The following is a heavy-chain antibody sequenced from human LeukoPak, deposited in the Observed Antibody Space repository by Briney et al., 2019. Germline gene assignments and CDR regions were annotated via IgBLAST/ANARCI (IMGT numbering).Heavy chain of an antibody. D-gene: IGHD1-14*01. Sequence: PGGSLRLSCAASGFXVSSNYITWVRQAPGKGLEWVSVIYSDGSTYYADSVKGRFTISRDSSKNTLYLQMNSLRAEDTAVYYCARAPQVSCWGQGALVTVSS. V-gene: IGHV3-53*01. CDR3: ARAPQVSC. J-gene: IGHJ1*01. CDR2: IYSDGST. CDR1: GFXVSSNY.